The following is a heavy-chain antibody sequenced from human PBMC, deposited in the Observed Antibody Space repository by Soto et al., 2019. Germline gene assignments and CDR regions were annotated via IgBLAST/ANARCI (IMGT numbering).Heavy chain of an antibody. V-gene: IGHV2-5*02. J-gene: IGHJ3*02. D-gene: IGHD4-17*01. CDR2: IYWDDDK. Sequence: QITLKESGPTLVKPTQTLTLTCTFSGFSLSTSGVGVGWIRQPPGKALEWLALIYWDDDKRYSPSLKSRLTITKDTSKNQVVLTMTNMDPVDTATYYCAHGSYGDYTLGDAFDIWGQGTMVTVSS. CDR1: GFSLSTSGVG. CDR3: AHGSYGDYTLGDAFDI.